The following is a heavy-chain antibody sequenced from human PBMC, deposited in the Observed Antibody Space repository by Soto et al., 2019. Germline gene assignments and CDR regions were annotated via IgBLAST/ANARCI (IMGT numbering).Heavy chain of an antibody. CDR1: GGSFSGYY. CDR2: INHSGST. CDR3: ARGKHGGLRAFDY. J-gene: IGHJ4*02. Sequence: SETLSLTCAVYGGSFSGYYWSWIRQPPGKGLEWIGEINHSGSTNYNPSLKSRVTISVDTSKNQFSLKLSSVTAADTAVYYCARGKHGGLRAFDYWGQGTLVTVSS. V-gene: IGHV4-34*01. D-gene: IGHD3-10*01.